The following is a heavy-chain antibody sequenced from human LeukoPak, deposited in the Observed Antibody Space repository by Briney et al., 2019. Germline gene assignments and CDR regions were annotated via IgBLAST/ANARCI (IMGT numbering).Heavy chain of an antibody. CDR1: GGTFSSYA. CDR3: ARDLYYDILTGYRGPYWFDP. CDR2: IIPILGTA. D-gene: IGHD3-9*01. J-gene: IGHJ5*02. V-gene: IGHV1-69*01. Sequence: ASVKVSCKASGGTFSSYAISWVRQAPGQGLEWMGGIIPILGTANYAQKFQGRVTITADESTSTAYMELSSLRSEDTAVYYCARDLYYDILTGYRGPYWFDPWGQGTLVTVSS.